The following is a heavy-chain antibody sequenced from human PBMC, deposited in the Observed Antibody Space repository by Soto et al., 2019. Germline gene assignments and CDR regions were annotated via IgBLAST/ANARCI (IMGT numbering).Heavy chain of an antibody. CDR1: GFTFSSYA. Sequence: PGGSLRLSCAASGFTFSSYAMHWVRQAPGKGLEWVAVISYDGSNKYYADSVKGRFTISRDKSRNTVYLQMNSLTVEDAAVYYCTKDRVPDGIYSFDYWGQGALVTVSS. CDR3: TKDRVPDGIYSFDY. D-gene: IGHD1-20*01. CDR2: ISYDGSNK. V-gene: IGHV3-30-3*01. J-gene: IGHJ4*02.